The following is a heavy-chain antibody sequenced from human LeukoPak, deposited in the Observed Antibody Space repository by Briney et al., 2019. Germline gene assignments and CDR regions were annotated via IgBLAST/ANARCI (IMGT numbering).Heavy chain of an antibody. J-gene: IGHJ5*02. V-gene: IGHV1-2*02. D-gene: IGHD2-15*01. Sequence: GASVKVSCKASGYTFTGYYIHWVRQAPGQGFEWMRWINPDNGGTNYAQKFQGRATMTRDTSISTAYMELTRLKSDDTAVYYCARESPDIVVVVTAALRRSWFDPWGQGTLVTVSS. CDR2: INPDNGGT. CDR1: GYTFTGYY. CDR3: ARESPDIVVVVTAALRRSWFDP.